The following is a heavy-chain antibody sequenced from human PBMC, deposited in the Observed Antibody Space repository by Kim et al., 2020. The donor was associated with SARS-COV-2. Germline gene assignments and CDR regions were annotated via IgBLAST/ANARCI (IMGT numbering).Heavy chain of an antibody. CDR3: RTYYYGSGSYAPRYYYGMDV. J-gene: IGHJ6*02. V-gene: IGHV3-23*01. D-gene: IGHD3-10*01. Sequence: GGSLRLSCAASGFTFSSYAMSWVRQAPGKGLEWVSAISGSGGSTYYADSVKGRFTISRDNSKNTLYLQMNSLRAEDTAVYYCRTYYYGSGSYAPRYYYGMDVWGQGTTVTVSS. CDR2: ISGSGGST. CDR1: GFTFSSYA.